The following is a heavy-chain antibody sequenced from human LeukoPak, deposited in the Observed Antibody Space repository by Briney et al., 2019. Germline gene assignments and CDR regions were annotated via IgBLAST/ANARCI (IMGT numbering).Heavy chain of an antibody. CDR3: ARGLSRSITIFGVVGNWFDP. CDR2: INHSGST. V-gene: IGHV4-34*01. J-gene: IGHJ5*02. CDR1: GGSFSGYY. D-gene: IGHD3-3*01. Sequence: SETLSLTCAVYGGSFSGYYWSWIRQPPGKGLEWIGEINHSGSTNYNPSLKSRVTISVDTSKNQFSLKLSSVTAADTAVYYRARGLSRSITIFGVVGNWFDPWGQGTLVTVSS.